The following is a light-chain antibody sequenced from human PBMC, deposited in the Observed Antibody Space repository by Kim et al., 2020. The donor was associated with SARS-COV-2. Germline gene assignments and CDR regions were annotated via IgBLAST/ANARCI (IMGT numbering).Light chain of an antibody. J-gene: IGLJ2*01. CDR3: SSYSSSSIL. Sequence: PGQSSTGSSPGTSGAIGGDNCVSWYQQHPGKALTLMFYSVSNRPSGVSHRFSGSKSGNTASLTISGLQAEDEADYYCSSYSSSSILFGGGTQLTVL. V-gene: IGLV2-14*03. CDR2: SVS. CDR1: SGAIGGDNC.